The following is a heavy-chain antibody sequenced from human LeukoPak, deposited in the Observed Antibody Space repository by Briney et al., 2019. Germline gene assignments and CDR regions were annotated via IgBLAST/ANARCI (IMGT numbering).Heavy chain of an antibody. D-gene: IGHD6-19*01. CDR2: NSGSGINT. CDR3: GLLGSLKRGVAVQYWYFNL. CDR1: GFTFSNYA. Sequence: GGSLRLSCTASGFTFSNYAMSWVRQAPGKGLEWVTTNSGSGINTYYPDSVKGRFSISRDNSKTTLYLQITSLRAAHTAVYYFGLLGSLKRGVAVQYWYFNLWGRGTLVTVSS. J-gene: IGHJ2*01. V-gene: IGHV3-23*01.